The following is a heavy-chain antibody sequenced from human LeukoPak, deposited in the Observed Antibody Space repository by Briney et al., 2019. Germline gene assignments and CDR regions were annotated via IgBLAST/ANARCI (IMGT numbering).Heavy chain of an antibody. D-gene: IGHD7-27*01. CDR3: ARRSTWGLSIDY. CDR1: GGSMSSYY. V-gene: IGHV4-59*01. Sequence: SETLSLTCTVSGGSMSSYYWSWIRQPPGKGLEWIGYIYYSGSTNYNASLKSRVTISVGTSKNQFSLKLSSVTAADTTVYYCARRSTWGLSIDYWGQGTLVTVSS. CDR2: IYYSGST. J-gene: IGHJ4*02.